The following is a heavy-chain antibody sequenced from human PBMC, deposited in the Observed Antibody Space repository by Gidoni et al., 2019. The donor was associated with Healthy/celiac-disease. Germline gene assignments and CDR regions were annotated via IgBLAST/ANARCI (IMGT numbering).Heavy chain of an antibody. J-gene: IGHJ2*01. D-gene: IGHD4-17*01. CDR3: ARMPTTDSWYFDL. CDR2: IKQDGSEK. V-gene: IGHV3-7*04. Sequence: VESGGGLVQPGGSLRLSCAASGFTFSSYWMSWVRQAPGKGLEWVANIKQDGSEKYYVDSVKGRFTISRDNAKNSLYLQMNSLRAEDTAVYYCARMPTTDSWYFDLWGRGTLVTVSS. CDR1: GFTFSSYW.